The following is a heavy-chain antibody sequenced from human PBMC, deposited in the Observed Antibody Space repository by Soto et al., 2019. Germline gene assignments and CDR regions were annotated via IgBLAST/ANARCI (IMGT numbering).Heavy chain of an antibody. J-gene: IGHJ4*02. CDR1: GDSVSSNSAA. CDR3: ARAGHIVVVPAAYLGY. CDR2: TYYRSKWYN. D-gene: IGHD2-2*01. V-gene: IGHV6-1*01. Sequence: PSQTLSLTCAVSGDSVSSNSAAWNWIRQSPSRGLEWLGRTYYRSKWYNDYAVSVKSRITINPDTSKNQFSLQLNSVTPEDTAVYYCARAGHIVVVPAAYLGYWGQGTLVTVSS.